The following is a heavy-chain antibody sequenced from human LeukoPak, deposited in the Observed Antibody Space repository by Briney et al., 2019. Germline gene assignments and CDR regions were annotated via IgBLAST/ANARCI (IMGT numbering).Heavy chain of an antibody. Sequence: TGGSLRLSCEASGFPFSSYAMTWVRQAPGKGLEWVSSIGSDGRTHYSDSVKGRLFISRDNFGGMVFLQLNGLRAEDTALYLCARDVHYFVAMDVWVQGTKVTVS. D-gene: IGHD3-10*02. CDR1: GFPFSSYA. CDR3: ARDVHYFVAMDV. J-gene: IGHJ6*02. CDR2: IGSDGRT. V-gene: IGHV3-23*01.